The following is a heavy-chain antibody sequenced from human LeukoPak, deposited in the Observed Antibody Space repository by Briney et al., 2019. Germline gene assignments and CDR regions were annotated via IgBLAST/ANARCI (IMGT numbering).Heavy chain of an antibody. Sequence: PGGSLRLSCAASGFTFSSYSMSWVRQAPGKGLEWVSYISSSSSTIYYADSVKGRFTISRDNAKNSLYLQMNSLRAEDTAAYYCAIEDYYDSSGYYYGEPHFDYWGQGTLVTVSS. V-gene: IGHV3-48*04. J-gene: IGHJ4*02. CDR1: GFTFSSYS. CDR2: ISSSSSTI. CDR3: AIEDYYDSSGYYYGEPHFDY. D-gene: IGHD3-22*01.